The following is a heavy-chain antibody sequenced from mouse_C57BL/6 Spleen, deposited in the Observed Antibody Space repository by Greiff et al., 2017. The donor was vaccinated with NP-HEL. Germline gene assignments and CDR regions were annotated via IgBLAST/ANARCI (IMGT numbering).Heavy chain of an antibody. J-gene: IGHJ3*01. CDR3: ARGWFAY. CDR2: IYPRSGNT. CDR1: GYTFTSYG. Sequence: VKLQESGAELARPGASVKLSCKASGYTFTSYGISWVKQRTGQGLEWIGEIYPRSGNTYYNEKFKGKATLTADKSSSTAYMELRSLTSEDSAVYFCARGWFAYWGKGTLVTVSA. V-gene: IGHV1-81*01.